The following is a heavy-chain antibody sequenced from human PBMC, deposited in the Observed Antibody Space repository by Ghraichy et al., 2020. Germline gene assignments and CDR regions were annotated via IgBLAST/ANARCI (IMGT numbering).Heavy chain of an antibody. Sequence: SETLSLTCTVSGGSITDYYWSWIRQLPGKGLEWIGYMYYSGSTKYNPSLESRVTMSVDTSKNQIFLKMTSVTAADTAVYYCARDGSWVSWSGRYKWEWLDPWGQGTLVTVSS. CDR1: GGSITDYY. J-gene: IGHJ5*02. CDR2: MYYSGST. CDR3: ARDGSWVSWSGRYKWEWLDP. V-gene: IGHV4-59*01. D-gene: IGHD3-3*01.